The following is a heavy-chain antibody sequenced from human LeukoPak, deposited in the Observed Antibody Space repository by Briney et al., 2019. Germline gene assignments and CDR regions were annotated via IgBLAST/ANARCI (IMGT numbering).Heavy chain of an antibody. CDR1: GFTFSSYS. J-gene: IGHJ4*02. D-gene: IGHD2-15*01. CDR3: ARGTIVVVVAASNFDY. CDR2: ISSSSSYI. Sequence: PGGSLRLSCAASGFTFSSYSMNWVRQAPGKGLEWVSSISSSSSYIYSADSVKGRFTISRDNAKNSLYLQMNSLRAEDTAVYYCARGTIVVVVAASNFDYWGQGTLVTVSS. V-gene: IGHV3-21*01.